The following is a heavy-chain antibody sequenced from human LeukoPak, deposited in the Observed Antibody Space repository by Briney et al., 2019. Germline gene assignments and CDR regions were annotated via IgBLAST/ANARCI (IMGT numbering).Heavy chain of an antibody. V-gene: IGHV4-59*01. CDR3: ARDKRLVTMVRGVMDYYYYGMDV. Sequence: SETLSLTRTVSGGSISSYYWSWIRQPPGKGLEWTGYIYYSGSTNYNPSLKSRVTISVDTSKNQFSLKLSSVTAADTAVYYCARDKRLVTMVRGVMDYYYYGMDVWGQGTTVTVSS. D-gene: IGHD3-10*01. J-gene: IGHJ6*02. CDR2: IYYSGST. CDR1: GGSISSYY.